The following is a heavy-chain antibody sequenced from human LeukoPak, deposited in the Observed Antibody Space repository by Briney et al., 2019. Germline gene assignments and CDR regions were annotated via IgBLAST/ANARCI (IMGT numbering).Heavy chain of an antibody. CDR2: ISGSGGST. CDR1: GFTLSTFG. D-gene: IGHD2-15*01. J-gene: IGHJ4*02. Sequence: GGSLRLSCAGSGFTLSTFGMSWVRQAPGKGLEWVSGISGSGGSTYYVDSVKGRFTISRDNSKNTLYLQMNSLRAEDTAVYYCAKGGVVVVAATLDYWGQGTLVTVSS. V-gene: IGHV3-23*01. CDR3: AKGGVVVVAATLDY.